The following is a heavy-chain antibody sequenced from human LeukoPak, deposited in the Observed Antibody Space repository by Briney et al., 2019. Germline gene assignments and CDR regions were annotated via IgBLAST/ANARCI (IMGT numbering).Heavy chain of an antibody. CDR1: GFTFSSYA. Sequence: RSGGSLRLSCAASGFTFSSYALFWVRQAPGKGLEWLAVISNDGNEEYYADSVKGRFTIARDNSNNTLYVQMNSLRVEDTAVYYCAREAEKRRNFYYMDVWRKGTTVTVSS. CDR2: ISNDGNEE. D-gene: IGHD5-24*01. V-gene: IGHV3-30*01. CDR3: AREAEKRRNFYYMDV. J-gene: IGHJ6*03.